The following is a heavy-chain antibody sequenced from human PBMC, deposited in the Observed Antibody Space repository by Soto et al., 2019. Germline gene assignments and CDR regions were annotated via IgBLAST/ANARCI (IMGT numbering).Heavy chain of an antibody. J-gene: IGHJ3*02. V-gene: IGHV1-18*01. CDR1: GYTFTSYG. D-gene: IGHD2-2*01. CDR3: ASKEYCSSTSCYSGSDAFDI. Sequence: GASVKVSCKASGYTFTSYGISWVRQAPGQGLEWMGWISAYNGNTNYAQKLQGRVTMTTDTSTSTAYTELRSLRSDDTAVYYCASKEYCSSTSCYSGSDAFDIWGQGTMVTVSS. CDR2: ISAYNGNT.